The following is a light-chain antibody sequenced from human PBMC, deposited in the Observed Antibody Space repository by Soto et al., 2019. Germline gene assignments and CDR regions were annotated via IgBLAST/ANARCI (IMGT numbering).Light chain of an antibody. CDR3: HQSYSTPQT. CDR1: QNVHNY. CDR2: DAS. J-gene: IGKJ1*01. Sequence: EIVLTQSPATLSLSPGERATLSCRASQNVHNYLAWYQHKPGQAPRLLIYDASNRATGIPARFIGSGSGTDFTLTISSLETEDFATYYCHQSYSTPQTFGQGTKVETK. V-gene: IGKV3-11*01.